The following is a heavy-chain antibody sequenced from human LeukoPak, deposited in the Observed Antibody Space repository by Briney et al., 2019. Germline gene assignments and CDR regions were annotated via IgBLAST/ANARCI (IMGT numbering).Heavy chain of an antibody. D-gene: IGHD4-17*01. CDR3: AREKPLTTVTTYHFVY. CDR2: INPNSGGT. Sequence: ASVKVSCKASGYTFTGYYMHWVRQAPGQGLEWMGWINPNSGGTNYAQKFQGRVTMTRDTSISTDYMELSRLRSDDTAVYYCAREKPLTTVTTYHFVYWGQGTLVTVSS. J-gene: IGHJ4*02. CDR1: GYTFTGYY. V-gene: IGHV1-2*02.